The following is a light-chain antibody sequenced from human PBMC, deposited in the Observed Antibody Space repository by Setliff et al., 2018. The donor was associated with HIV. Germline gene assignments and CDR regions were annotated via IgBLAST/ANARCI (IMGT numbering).Light chain of an antibody. Sequence: SVLAQPASVSGSPGQSITISCTGTNSDIGGYNYVSWYQQLPGKAPKLMIFQVINRPSGVSNRFSGSKSGNTASLTISGLQAEDEANYYCSASRPSTKLVVFGTGTKVTVL. CDR2: QVI. CDR1: NSDIGGYNY. J-gene: IGLJ1*01. CDR3: SASRPSTKLVV. V-gene: IGLV2-14*01.